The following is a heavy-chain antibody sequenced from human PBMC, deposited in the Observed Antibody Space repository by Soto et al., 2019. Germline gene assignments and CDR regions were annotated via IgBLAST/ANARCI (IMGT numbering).Heavy chain of an antibody. Sequence: PSETLSLTCTVSGGSISSGDYYWSWIRQLPGKDLEWIAYIYYNGNTYYTPSLKSRATISLDTSRSQFFLNLNSVTAADTAVYYCARGGYTYYYYGMDVWGQGTTVTVSS. CDR3: ARGGYTYYYYGMDV. D-gene: IGHD6-13*01. V-gene: IGHV4-31*03. J-gene: IGHJ6*02. CDR1: GGSISSGDYY. CDR2: IYYNGNT.